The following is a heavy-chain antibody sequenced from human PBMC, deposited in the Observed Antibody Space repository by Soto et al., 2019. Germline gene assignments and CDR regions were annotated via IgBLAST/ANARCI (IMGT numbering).Heavy chain of an antibody. D-gene: IGHD4-17*01. Sequence: QSQTLSLTCAISGDSVSSNSAAWNWIRQSPSRGLEWLGRTYYRSKWYNDYAVSVKSRITINPDTSKNQFSLQLNSVTPEDTAVYYCARDAYATLRGAFDIWGQGTMVTVSS. CDR2: TYYRSKWYN. J-gene: IGHJ3*02. CDR3: ARDAYATLRGAFDI. V-gene: IGHV6-1*01. CDR1: GDSVSSNSAA.